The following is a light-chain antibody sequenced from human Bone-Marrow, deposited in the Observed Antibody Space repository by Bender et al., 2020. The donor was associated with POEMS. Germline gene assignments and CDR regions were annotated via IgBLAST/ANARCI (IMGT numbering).Light chain of an antibody. CDR3: QSYDNSLGGWV. J-gene: IGLJ3*02. CDR1: SSDVGSYNY. Sequence: QSVLTQPPSVSGSPGQSITISCTGTSSDVGSYNYVSWYQQHPGRAPKLIIFDVSNRPSGVPDRFSGSKSGTSASLAITGLQAEDEGDYYCQSYDNSLGGWVFGGGTKLTVL. V-gene: IGLV2-14*03. CDR2: DVS.